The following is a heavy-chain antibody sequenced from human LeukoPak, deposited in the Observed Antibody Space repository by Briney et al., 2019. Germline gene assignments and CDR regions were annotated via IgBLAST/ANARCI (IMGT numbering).Heavy chain of an antibody. CDR2: ISAYNGNT. CDR3: ARGPAYYDFWSGLNWFDP. D-gene: IGHD3-3*01. Sequence: ASVKVSCKASGYTFTSYGISWVRQAPGQGLEWMGWISAYNGNTNYAQKLQGRVTMTTDTSTSTAYMELRSLGSDDTAVYYCARGPAYYDFWSGLNWFDPWGQGTLVTVSS. J-gene: IGHJ5*02. CDR1: GYTFTSYG. V-gene: IGHV1-18*01.